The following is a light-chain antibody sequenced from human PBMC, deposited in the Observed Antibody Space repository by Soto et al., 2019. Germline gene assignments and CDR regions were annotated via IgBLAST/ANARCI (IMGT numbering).Light chain of an antibody. CDR2: GVS. V-gene: IGKV3-11*01. CDR3: QQRSKWPLT. J-gene: IGKJ4*01. CDR1: QSVTSN. Sequence: EIVLTQSSATLSLSPGKGATLSCRASQSVTSNALAWYQQKPGQAPRLLIYGVSSRATGIPDRFSGSGSGTDFTLTISSLEPEDFAVYYCQQRSKWPLTFGGGTKVEIK.